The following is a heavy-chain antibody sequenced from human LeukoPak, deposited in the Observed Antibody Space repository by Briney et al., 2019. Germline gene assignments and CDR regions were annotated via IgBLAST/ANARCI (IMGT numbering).Heavy chain of an antibody. CDR2: IYYSGST. J-gene: IGHJ4*02. D-gene: IGHD2-2*01. CDR3: ARWYCSSTSCPGVFDY. Sequence: SETLSLTCTVSGGSISSSSYCWGWIRQPPGKGLEWIGSIYYSGSTYYNPSLKSRVTISVDTSKNQFSLKLSSVTAADTAVYYCARWYCSSTSCPGVFDYWGQGTLVTVSS. CDR1: GGSISSSSYC. V-gene: IGHV4-39*01.